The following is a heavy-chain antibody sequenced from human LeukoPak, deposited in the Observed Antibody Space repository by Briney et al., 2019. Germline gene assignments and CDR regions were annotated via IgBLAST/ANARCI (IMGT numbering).Heavy chain of an antibody. CDR1: GYSISSGYY. Sequence: SETLSLTCSVSGYSISSGYYWDWIRQPPGKGLEWIASIYHSGKSYYNPSLESRVTISVDTSKNQFSLKLSSVTAADTAVYYCARGRAGFDYWGQGTLVSVSS. CDR3: ARGRAGFDY. CDR2: IYHSGKS. V-gene: IGHV4-38-2*02. J-gene: IGHJ4*02.